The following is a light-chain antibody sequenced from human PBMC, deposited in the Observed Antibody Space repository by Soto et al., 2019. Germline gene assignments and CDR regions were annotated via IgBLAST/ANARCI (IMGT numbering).Light chain of an antibody. V-gene: IGKV3-20*01. CDR1: QSVSSSF. CDR3: QQYGSSPST. CDR2: GAS. Sequence: EIVLTQSPGTLSFSPGERATLSCRSIQSVSSSFLAWYQQKPGQAPRLLIYGASSRATGIPDRFSGSGSGTDFTLTISRLEPEDFAVYYCQQYGSSPSTFGQGTKVDNK. J-gene: IGKJ1*01.